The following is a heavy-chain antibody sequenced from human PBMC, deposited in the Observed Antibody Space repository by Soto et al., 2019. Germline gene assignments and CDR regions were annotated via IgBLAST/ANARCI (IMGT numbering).Heavy chain of an antibody. V-gene: IGHV3-33*01. CDR2: IWYDGSNK. CDR1: GFTFSSYG. Sequence: QVQLVESGGGVVQPGRSLRLSCAASGFTFSSYGMHWVRQAPGQGLEWVAVIWYDGSNKYYADSVKGRFTISRDNSKNTLYLHMNSLRAEDTALYYCARERGTYRDYFYYYGMDVWGQGTTVTVSS. J-gene: IGHJ6*02. D-gene: IGHD4-17*01. CDR3: ARERGTYRDYFYYYGMDV.